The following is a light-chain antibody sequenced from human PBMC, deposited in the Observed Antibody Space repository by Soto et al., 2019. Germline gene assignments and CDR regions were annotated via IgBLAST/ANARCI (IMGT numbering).Light chain of an antibody. CDR2: GAS. CDR3: QQYNSWLWT. V-gene: IGKV3-15*01. Sequence: ENVLTQYPGRLSLSPGERATLSCRASQSVAKNSIAWYQQKPGQAPRLLIYGASTRATGIPARFSGSGSGTEFTLIISSLQSEDSAVYYCQQYNSWLWTFGQGTKVEIK. J-gene: IGKJ1*01. CDR1: QSVAKN.